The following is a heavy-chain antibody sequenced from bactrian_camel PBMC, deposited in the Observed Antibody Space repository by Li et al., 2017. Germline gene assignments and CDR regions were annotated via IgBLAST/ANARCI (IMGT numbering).Heavy chain of an antibody. CDR2: IDTADGST. V-gene: IGHV3S1*01. J-gene: IGHJ4*01. CDR1: GFIYSSHT. D-gene: IGHD7*01. Sequence: HVQLVESGGGSVEAGGSLRLSCSTSGFIYSSHTIAWFRQPPGNEREGVASIDTADGSTFYGDSVKGRFTISQDSAKTTVYLQMNDLKPEDTAVYYCAFDGWVEHEGRCGTGNQGTQVTVS.